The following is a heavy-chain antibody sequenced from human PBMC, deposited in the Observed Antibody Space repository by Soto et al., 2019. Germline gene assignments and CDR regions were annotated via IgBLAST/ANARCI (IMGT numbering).Heavy chain of an antibody. D-gene: IGHD5-18*01. J-gene: IGHJ6*02. CDR3: ARDQQKRNRYSYAPYYYYYGMDV. Sequence: ASVKVSCKASGYTFTSYAMHWVRQAPGQRLEWMGWINAGNGNTKYSQKFQGRVTITRDTSASTAYMELSSLRSEDTAVYYCARDQQKRNRYSYAPYYYYYGMDVWGRGTTVTVSS. CDR1: GYTFTSYA. CDR2: INAGNGNT. V-gene: IGHV1-3*01.